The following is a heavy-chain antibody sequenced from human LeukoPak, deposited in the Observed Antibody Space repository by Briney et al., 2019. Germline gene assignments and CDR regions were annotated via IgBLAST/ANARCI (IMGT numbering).Heavy chain of an antibody. V-gene: IGHV1-2*06. CDR3: ACWGGGNQGH. D-gene: IGHD4-23*01. J-gene: IGHJ4*02. CDR2: INPNSGDT. Sequence: ASVKVSCKASGYTFTAYYMHWVRQAPGQGLEWMGRINPNSGDTISAQNFQGRVTVTRDTSISTAYMELSRLRSDDTAVYYCACWGGGNQGHWGQGTLVTVSS. CDR1: GYTFTAYY.